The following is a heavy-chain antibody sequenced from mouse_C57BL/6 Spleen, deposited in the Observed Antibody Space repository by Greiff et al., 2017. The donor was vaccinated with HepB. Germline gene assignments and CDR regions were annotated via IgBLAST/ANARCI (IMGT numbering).Heavy chain of an antibody. CDR3: ARDRDSLLDY. J-gene: IGHJ2*01. Sequence: EVMLVESGGGLVKPGGSLKLSCAASGFTFSSYAMSWVRQTPEKRLEWVATISDGGSYTYYPDNVKGRFTISRDNAKNNLYLQMSHLKSEDTAMYYCARDRDSLLDYWGQGTTLTVSS. D-gene: IGHD5-5*01. CDR1: GFTFSSYA. CDR2: ISDGGSYT. V-gene: IGHV5-4*01.